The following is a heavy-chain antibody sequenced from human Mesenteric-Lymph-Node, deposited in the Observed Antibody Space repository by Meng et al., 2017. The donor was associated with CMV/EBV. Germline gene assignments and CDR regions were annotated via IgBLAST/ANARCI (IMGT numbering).Heavy chain of an antibody. CDR2: INSDGSST. D-gene: IGHD1-7*01. CDR1: GFTFSSYW. Sequence: GESLKISCAASGFTFSSYWMHWVRQAPGKGLVWVSRINSDGSSTSYADSVKGRFTISRDNAKNTLYLQMNSLRAEDTAVYYCAKDLSGTTLYYYYGMDVWGQGTTVTVSS. CDR3: AKDLSGTTLYYYYGMDV. V-gene: IGHV3-74*01. J-gene: IGHJ6*02.